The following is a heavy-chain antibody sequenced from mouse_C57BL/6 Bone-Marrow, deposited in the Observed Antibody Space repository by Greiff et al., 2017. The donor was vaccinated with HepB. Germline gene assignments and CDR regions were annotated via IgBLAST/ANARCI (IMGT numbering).Heavy chain of an antibody. J-gene: IGHJ2*01. V-gene: IGHV3-6*01. CDR2: ISYDGSN. CDR1: GYSITSGYY. D-gene: IGHD1-1*01. Sequence: ESGPGLVKPSQSLSLTCSVTGYSITSGYYWNWIRQFPGNKLEWMGYISYDGSNNYNPSLKNRISITRDTSKNQFFLKLNSVTTEDTATYYCARSLYYFFFDYWGQGTTLTVSS. CDR3: ARSLYYFFFDY.